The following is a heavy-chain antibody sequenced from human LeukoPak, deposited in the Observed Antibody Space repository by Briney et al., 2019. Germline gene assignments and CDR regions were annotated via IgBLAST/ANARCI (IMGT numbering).Heavy chain of an antibody. D-gene: IGHD5-12*01. V-gene: IGHV4-4*07. J-gene: IGHJ4*02. Sequence: SETLSLTCTVSGGSISSYQWSWIRQPAGKGLKWIGRMYTSGKINYNPSLRSRVTMSVDTAKNQFSLKLSSVTAADTAVYYCARIISGAFDYWGQGTLVTVSS. CDR1: GGSISSYQ. CDR3: ARIISGAFDY. CDR2: MYTSGKI.